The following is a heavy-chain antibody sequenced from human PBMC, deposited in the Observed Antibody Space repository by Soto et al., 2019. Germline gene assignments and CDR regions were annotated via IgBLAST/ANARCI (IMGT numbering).Heavy chain of an antibody. CDR2: ISPYNGKT. CDR3: ATLQLAGPDY. V-gene: IGHV1-18*01. CDR1: GYSFTNYG. J-gene: IGHJ4*02. D-gene: IGHD6-19*01. Sequence: ASVKVSCKASGYSFTNYGISWVRQAPGQGLEWMGWISPYNGKTKYAQKVQGRVTMTTDDAKNTLYLQMNSLRADDTAIYYCATLQLAGPDYWGQGTLVTVSS.